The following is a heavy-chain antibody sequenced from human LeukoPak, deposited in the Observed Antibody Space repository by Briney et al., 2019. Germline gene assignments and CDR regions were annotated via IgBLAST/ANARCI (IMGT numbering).Heavy chain of an antibody. CDR1: GFNFDRYT. J-gene: IGHJ4*02. CDR2: AGWAGGTT. CDR3: AKELDTMFFDY. D-gene: IGHD3-10*02. Sequence: GGSLRLSCATSGFNFDRYTIRWVRQAPGKGLERVSLAGWAGGTTFYSDSVRGRFTISRDSGRKSVYLQMNSLTTDDTAFYFCAKELDTMFFDYWGQGALVTVSS. V-gene: IGHV3-43*01.